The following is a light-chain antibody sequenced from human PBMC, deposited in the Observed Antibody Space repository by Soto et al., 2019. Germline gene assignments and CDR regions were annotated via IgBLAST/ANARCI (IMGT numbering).Light chain of an antibody. Sequence: EIVMTQSPATLSVSPGERATLSCRASQSVSGNLAWYQQKPGQAPRLLIYGASTRATGIPARFSGSGSGTEFTLTISSLQSDNFAVDYCQQYNNWPPAFGQGTQVEIK. V-gene: IGKV3-15*01. CDR2: GAS. CDR1: QSVSGN. J-gene: IGKJ1*01. CDR3: QQYNNWPPA.